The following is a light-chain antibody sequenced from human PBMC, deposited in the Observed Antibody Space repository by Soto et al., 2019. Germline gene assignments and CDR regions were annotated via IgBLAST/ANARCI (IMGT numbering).Light chain of an antibody. J-gene: IGLJ3*02. Sequence: QYALTQPPYASGSPGQSVTISCTGTSSDVGGYNYVSWYQQHPGKAPKLMIYEVSKRPSGVPDRFSGSKSGNTASLTVSGLQAEDEADYYCSSYAGSNNWVFGGGTKVTVL. CDR1: SSDVGGYNY. CDR3: SSYAGSNNWV. CDR2: EVS. V-gene: IGLV2-8*01.